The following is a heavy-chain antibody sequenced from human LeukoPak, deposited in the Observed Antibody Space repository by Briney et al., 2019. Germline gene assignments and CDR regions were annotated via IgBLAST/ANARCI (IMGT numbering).Heavy chain of an antibody. J-gene: IGHJ4*02. CDR1: GGSITSYY. CDR2: IYYRGSS. Sequence: SETLSLTCTVSGGSITSYYWSWIRQPPGKGLEWIGYIYYRGSSNYNPSLKSRVGISIDTSKNQFSLKLSSVTAADTAVYYCARGPGWYYYDSSGYYFFDYWGQGTLVTVSS. CDR3: ARGPGWYYYDSSGYYFFDY. V-gene: IGHV4-59*12. D-gene: IGHD3-22*01.